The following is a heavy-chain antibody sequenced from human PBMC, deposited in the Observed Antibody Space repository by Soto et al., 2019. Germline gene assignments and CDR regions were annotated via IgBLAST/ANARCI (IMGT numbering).Heavy chain of an antibody. D-gene: IGHD3-22*01. J-gene: IGHJ4*02. CDR1: GFSFSDYS. CDR3: AREARYDRGVYHYEGIDY. V-gene: IGHV3-23*01. Sequence: EVQLLQSGGGLAQPGGSLTLSCAASGFSFSDYSMNWVRRAPGKGLEWVSAFSAGGDYRHYADSVKGRFTISRVNSKNTLFLQMNSLRAEDTARYYCAREARYDRGVYHYEGIDYWGQGTLSPSPQ. CDR2: FSAGGDYR.